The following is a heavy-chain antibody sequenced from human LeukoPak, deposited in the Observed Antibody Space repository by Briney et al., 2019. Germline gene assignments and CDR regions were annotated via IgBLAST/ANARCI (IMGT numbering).Heavy chain of an antibody. Sequence: SETLSLTCTVSGGSISSGGYYWSWIRQHPGKGLEWIGYIYYSGSTYYNPSLKSRVTISVDTSKNQFSLKLSSVTAADTAVYYCARDSSSYGEDYYGMDVWGQGTTVTVSS. CDR3: ARDSSSYGEDYYGMDV. V-gene: IGHV4-31*03. J-gene: IGHJ6*02. D-gene: IGHD4-17*01. CDR1: GGSISSGGYY. CDR2: IYYSGST.